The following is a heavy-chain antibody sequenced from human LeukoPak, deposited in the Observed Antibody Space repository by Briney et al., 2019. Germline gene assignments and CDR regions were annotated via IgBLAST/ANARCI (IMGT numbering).Heavy chain of an antibody. V-gene: IGHV1-2*02. CDR2: INPNSGGT. Sequence: ASVKVSCKASGYTFTGYYMHWVRQAPGQGLEWMGWINPNSGGTNYAQKLQGRVTMTTDTSTSTAYMELRSLRSDDTAVYYCARDRAYSSSWFDPWGQGTLVTVSS. CDR3: ARDRAYSSSWFDP. D-gene: IGHD6-13*01. J-gene: IGHJ5*02. CDR1: GYTFTGYY.